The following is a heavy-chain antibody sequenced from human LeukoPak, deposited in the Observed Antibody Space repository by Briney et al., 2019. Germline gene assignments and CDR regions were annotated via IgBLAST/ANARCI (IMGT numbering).Heavy chain of an antibody. Sequence: GASVKVSCKASGGTFSSYAISWVRQAPGQGLEWMGGIIPIFGTANYAQKFQGRVTITADESTSTAYMELSSLRSEDTAVYYCARGLMFGTPSEFDPWAREPWSPSPQ. J-gene: IGHJ5*02. CDR2: IIPIFGTA. CDR1: GGTFSSYA. V-gene: IGHV1-69*13. CDR3: ARGLMFGTPSEFDP. D-gene: IGHD3-10*02.